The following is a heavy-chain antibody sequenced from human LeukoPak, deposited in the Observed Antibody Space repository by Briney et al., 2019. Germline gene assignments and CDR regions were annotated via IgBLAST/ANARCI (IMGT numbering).Heavy chain of an antibody. Sequence: GGSLRLSCAASAFTFSSYAMSWVCQAPGKGLEWVSAISGGGSTAYYADSVKGRFIISRDNSKNTLYLRMNSLRAEDTAIYYCAKGGYCSGDSCYPNDYWGQGTLVTVSS. CDR2: ISGGGSTA. J-gene: IGHJ4*02. V-gene: IGHV3-23*01. CDR3: AKGGYCSGDSCYPNDY. D-gene: IGHD2-15*01. CDR1: AFTFSSYA.